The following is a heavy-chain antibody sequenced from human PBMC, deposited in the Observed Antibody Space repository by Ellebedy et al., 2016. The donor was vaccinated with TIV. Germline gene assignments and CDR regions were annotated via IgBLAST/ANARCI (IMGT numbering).Heavy chain of an antibody. Sequence: GGSLRLSXAASGFTFSSYWMHWVRQAPGKGLVLVSRINNDGSSTNYADSVKGRFTISRDNAKNTLYLQMNSLRAEDTAVYYCGRDGVWGGDYWGQGTLVTVSS. CDR1: GFTFSSYW. CDR2: INNDGSST. D-gene: IGHD2-8*01. V-gene: IGHV3-74*01. CDR3: GRDGVWGGDY. J-gene: IGHJ4*02.